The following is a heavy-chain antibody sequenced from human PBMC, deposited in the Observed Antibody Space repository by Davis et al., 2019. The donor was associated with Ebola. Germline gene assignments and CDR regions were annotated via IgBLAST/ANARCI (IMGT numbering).Heavy chain of an antibody. CDR1: GFTFSSYW. Sequence: HTGGSLRLSCAASGFTFSSYWMHWVRQAPGKGLVWVSRIISDGSSTSYADSVKGRFTISRDNAKNTLYLQMNSLRAEDTAVYYCARDLVVVAAKGGGMDVWGKGTTVTVSS. CDR3: ARDLVVVAAKGGGMDV. V-gene: IGHV3-74*01. D-gene: IGHD2-15*01. CDR2: IISDGSST. J-gene: IGHJ6*04.